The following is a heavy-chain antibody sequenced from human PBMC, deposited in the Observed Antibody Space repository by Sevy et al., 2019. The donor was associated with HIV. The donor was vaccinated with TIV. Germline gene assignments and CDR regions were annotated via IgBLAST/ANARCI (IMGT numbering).Heavy chain of an antibody. CDR1: GYTFTSYG. D-gene: IGHD3-10*01. CDR3: ARDGGHYYGSGTATVDY. V-gene: IGHV1-18*01. Sequence: ASMKVSCKASGYTFTSYGISWVRQAPGQGLEWMGWISAYNGNTNYAQKLQGRVTMTTDTSTSTAYMELRSLRSDDTAVYYCARDGGHYYGSGTATVDYWGQGTLVTVSS. CDR2: ISAYNGNT. J-gene: IGHJ4*02.